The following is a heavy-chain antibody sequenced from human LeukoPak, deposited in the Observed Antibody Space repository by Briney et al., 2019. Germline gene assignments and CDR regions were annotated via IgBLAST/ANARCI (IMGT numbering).Heavy chain of an antibody. CDR2: ISSSSSYI. CDR1: GFTFSSYS. CDR3: ARDAIYYDILTGYYLPTTYYFDY. Sequence: GGSLRLSCAASGFTFSSYSMNWVRQAPGKGLEWVSSISSSSSYIYYADSVKGRITISRDNAKNSLYLQMNSLRAEDTAVYYCARDAIYYDILTGYYLPTTYYFDYWGQGTLVTVSS. J-gene: IGHJ4*02. D-gene: IGHD3-9*01. V-gene: IGHV3-21*01.